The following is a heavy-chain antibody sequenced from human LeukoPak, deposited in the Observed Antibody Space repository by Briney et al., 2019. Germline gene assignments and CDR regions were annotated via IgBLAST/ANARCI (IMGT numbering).Heavy chain of an antibody. Sequence: NHGESLKISCKGSGYSFTTYWIGWVRQMPGKGLEWMGIIYPGDSDTRYSPSFQGQVTISADKSISTAYLQWSSLKASDTAMYYCARDDYYDDSGYYGAGVFDIWGQGTMVTVSS. D-gene: IGHD3-22*01. CDR1: GYSFTTYW. J-gene: IGHJ3*02. V-gene: IGHV5-51*01. CDR3: ARDDYYDDSGYYGAGVFDI. CDR2: IYPGDSDT.